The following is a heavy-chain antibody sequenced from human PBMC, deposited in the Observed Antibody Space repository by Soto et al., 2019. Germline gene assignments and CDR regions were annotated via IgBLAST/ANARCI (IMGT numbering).Heavy chain of an antibody. V-gene: IGHV3-30*18. D-gene: IGHD3-22*01. CDR3: AKDQESRDSSGYYRGFDY. Sequence: QVQLVESGGGVVQPGRSLRLSCAASGFTFSSYGMHWVRQAPGKGLEWVAVISYDGSNKYYADSVKGRFTISRDNSKNTLYLQMNSLRAEDTAVYYCAKDQESRDSSGYYRGFDYWGQGTLVTVSS. CDR1: GFTFSSYG. J-gene: IGHJ4*02. CDR2: ISYDGSNK.